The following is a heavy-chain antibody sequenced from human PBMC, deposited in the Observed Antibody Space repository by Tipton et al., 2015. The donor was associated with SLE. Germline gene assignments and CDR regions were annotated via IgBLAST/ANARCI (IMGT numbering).Heavy chain of an antibody. CDR1: GDSISSGTYY. CDR2: IFSTGSP. D-gene: IGHD5-24*01. CDR3: AREQRWPEDFDL. J-gene: IGHJ2*01. Sequence: TLSLTCTVSGDSISSGTYYWNWIRQSPGKGLEWIGRIFSTGSPNYNPSLKSRVSISVDTSKNQFSLKLSSVTAADTAVYYCAREQRWPEDFDLWGRGTLVTVSS. V-gene: IGHV4-61*02.